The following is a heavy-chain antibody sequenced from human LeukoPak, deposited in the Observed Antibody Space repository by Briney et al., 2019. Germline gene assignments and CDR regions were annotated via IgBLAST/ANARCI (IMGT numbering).Heavy chain of an antibody. CDR2: IWYDGSNK. V-gene: IGHV3-33*01. J-gene: IGHJ4*02. Sequence: PGGSLRLSCAASGFTFSSYGMHWVRQAPGKGLEWVAVIWYDGSNKYYADSVRGRFTISRDNSKNTLYLQMNSLRAEDTAVYYCARVSSGWHFDYWGQGTLVTVSS. CDR1: GFTFSSYG. CDR3: ARVSSGWHFDY. D-gene: IGHD6-19*01.